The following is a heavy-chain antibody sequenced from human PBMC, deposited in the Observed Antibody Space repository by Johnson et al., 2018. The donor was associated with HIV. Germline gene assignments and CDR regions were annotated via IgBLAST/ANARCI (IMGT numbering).Heavy chain of an antibody. J-gene: IGHJ3*02. D-gene: IGHD3-3*02. CDR2: IKQDGSEK. CDR3: AKSTQASIFRESGPYGAFDI. CDR1: GFTFSSYW. Sequence: VQLVESGGGLVQPGGSLRLSCAASGFTFSSYWMSWVRQAPGKGLEWVANIKQDGSEKYYVDSVKGRFTIARDNAKNSLYLQMNSLRVEDTAVYYCAKSTQASIFRESGPYGAFDIWGQGTMVTVSS. V-gene: IGHV3-7*01.